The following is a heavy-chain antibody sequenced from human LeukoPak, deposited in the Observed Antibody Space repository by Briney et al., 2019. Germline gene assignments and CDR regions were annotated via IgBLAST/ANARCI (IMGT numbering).Heavy chain of an antibody. Sequence: GASVTVSCTASGYTFTGYYMHWVRQAPGQGLEWMGGIIPIFGTANYAQKFQGRVTITADESTSTAYMELSSLRSEDTAVYYCASGWSGVSGSYPKWGQGTLVTVSS. V-gene: IGHV1-69*13. CDR3: ASGWSGVSGSYPK. CDR1: GYTFTGYY. D-gene: IGHD1-26*01. CDR2: IIPIFGTA. J-gene: IGHJ4*02.